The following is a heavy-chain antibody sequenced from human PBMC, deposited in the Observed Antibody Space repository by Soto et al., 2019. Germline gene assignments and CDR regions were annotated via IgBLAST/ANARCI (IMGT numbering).Heavy chain of an antibody. CDR1: GFTFSSYA. D-gene: IGHD2-8*01. CDR3: EKYRCTNGVCYVWDY. Sequence: GGSLRLSCAASGFTFSSYAMSWVRQAPGKGLEWVSAISGSGGSTYYADSVKGRFTISRDNSKNTLYLQMNSLRAEDTAIYYCEKYRCTNGVCYVWDYWGQGTLVTVSS. J-gene: IGHJ4*02. V-gene: IGHV3-23*01. CDR2: ISGSGGST.